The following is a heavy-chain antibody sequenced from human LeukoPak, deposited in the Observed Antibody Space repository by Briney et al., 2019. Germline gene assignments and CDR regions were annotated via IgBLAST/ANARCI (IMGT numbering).Heavy chain of an antibody. CDR1: GYFFTGYY. D-gene: IGHD5-12*01. CDR3: AKADSHRGYSYESLAYYYMDV. Sequence: ASVKVSCKASGYFFTGYYLHWVRQAPGQGLEWMGWINPNLGDTNYAQKFQGRVTMTRDTSINTAYMELSSLTSDDTAVYYCAKADSHRGYSYESLAYYYMDVWGKGTTVTVSS. CDR2: INPNLGDT. V-gene: IGHV1-2*02. J-gene: IGHJ6*03.